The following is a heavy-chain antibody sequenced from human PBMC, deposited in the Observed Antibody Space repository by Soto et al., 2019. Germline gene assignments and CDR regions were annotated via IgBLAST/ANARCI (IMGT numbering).Heavy chain of an antibody. Sequence: QITLEESGPTRVKPTQTLALTCTFSGFSLSTSGVGVGWVRQPPGKALEWLALIYWDDDKRYSPSLQSRLTITKDTSKNQLVLIMINMDSVDTATYYSAHSPLTGTKAYFDYWGQGCLLTVSS. D-gene: IGHD3-9*01. CDR1: GFSLSTSGVG. CDR3: AHSPLTGTKAYFDY. J-gene: IGHJ4*02. CDR2: IYWDDDK. V-gene: IGHV2-5*02.